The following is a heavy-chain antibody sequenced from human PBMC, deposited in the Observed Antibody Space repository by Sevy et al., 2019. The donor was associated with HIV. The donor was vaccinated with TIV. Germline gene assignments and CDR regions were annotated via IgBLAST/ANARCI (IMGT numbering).Heavy chain of an antibody. J-gene: IGHJ4*02. D-gene: IGHD3-22*01. CDR3: ARDLGYESTGYLPLFDN. CDR2: ISYDGNIE. V-gene: IGHV3-30-3*01. Sequence: GGSPRLSCAASGFTFSTHAMHWVRQAPGKGLEWVAIISYDGNIEYYPDSVKGRFTISRDDSRNTLYLQMNSLRSEETALYYCARDLGYESTGYLPLFDNWGQGTLVTVSS. CDR1: GFTFSTHA.